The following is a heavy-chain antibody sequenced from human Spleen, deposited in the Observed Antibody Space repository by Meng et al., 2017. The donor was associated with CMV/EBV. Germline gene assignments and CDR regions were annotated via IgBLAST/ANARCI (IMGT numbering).Heavy chain of an antibody. CDR3: ARGPHPSRRSSSGSYYHGMDV. J-gene: IGHJ6*02. Sequence: SETLSLTCTVSGGSVSSGTYYWSWIRQPPGKGLEWIGYIYYSGSTNYNPSLKSRVTISVDTSKKQFSLKLSSVTAADTAMYYCARGPHPSRRSSSGSYYHGMDVWGQGTTVTVSS. D-gene: IGHD6-6*01. CDR1: GGSVSSGTYY. CDR2: IYYSGST. V-gene: IGHV4-61*01.